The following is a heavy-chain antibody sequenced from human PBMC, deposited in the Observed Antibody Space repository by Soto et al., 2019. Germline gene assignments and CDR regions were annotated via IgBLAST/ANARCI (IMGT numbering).Heavy chain of an antibody. J-gene: IGHJ5*02. D-gene: IGHD4-17*01. CDR3: AREPSGDYVGYFDP. V-gene: IGHV4-30-2*01. Sequence: QLQLQESGSRLVKSSETLSLTCAVSGDTISTGGYSWAWIRQPPGKALEWIGHTYHSGNPYYKPCPNTRVLISVDRSRCQFSRKLSALTAAETAVYYWAREPSGDYVGYFDPWGQGTLVTVSS. CDR2: TYHSGNP. CDR1: GDTISTGGYS.